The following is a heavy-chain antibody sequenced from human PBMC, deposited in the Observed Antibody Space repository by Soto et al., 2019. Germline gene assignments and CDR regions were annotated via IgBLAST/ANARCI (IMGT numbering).Heavy chain of an antibody. J-gene: IGHJ6*04. CDR1: GFTFSTHS. CDR2: IHSSSSWE. V-gene: IGHV3-48*01. D-gene: IGHD3-3*01. Sequence: EVQLVESGGGLVQPGGSLKLSCAASGFTFSTHSMNWVRQAPGRGLEWVSYIHSSSSWEVYADSVRGRFTVSRDNAKNSLYLQMSSLRAKETAVYYCVFDFWLVPTVWGKGTTVTVSS. CDR3: VFDFWLVPTV.